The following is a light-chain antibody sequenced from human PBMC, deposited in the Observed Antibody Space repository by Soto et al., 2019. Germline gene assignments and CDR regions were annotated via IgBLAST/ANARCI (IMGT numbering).Light chain of an antibody. J-gene: IGKJ1*01. CDR3: QHSYSTPRT. CDR1: QSISSY. V-gene: IGKV1-39*01. Sequence: ITCRASQSISSYLNWYQQKPGKAPKLLIYAASSLQSGVPSRFSGSGSGTDFTLTIISLQPEDFATYYCQHSYSTPRTFGQGTKVDIK. CDR2: AAS.